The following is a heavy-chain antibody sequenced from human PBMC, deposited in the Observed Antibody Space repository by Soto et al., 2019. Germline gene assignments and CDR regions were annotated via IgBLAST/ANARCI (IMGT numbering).Heavy chain of an antibody. Sequence: SETLSPTCTVSGASIISYYWSWSRQPPGKGLEWIGYIYYSGSTNYNPSLKSRVTISVDRSKNQFSLKLSSVTAADTAVYYCARRYGGNFDYWSQGTLVTVS. CDR1: GASIISYY. D-gene: IGHD1-26*01. CDR2: IYYSGST. CDR3: ARRYGGNFDY. V-gene: IGHV4-59*01. J-gene: IGHJ4*02.